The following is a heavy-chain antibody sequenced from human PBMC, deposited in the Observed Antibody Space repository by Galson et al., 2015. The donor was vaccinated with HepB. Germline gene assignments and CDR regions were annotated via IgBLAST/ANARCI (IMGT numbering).Heavy chain of an antibody. D-gene: IGHD3-22*01. CDR2: MSYDGSLK. CDR1: GFTFSSYA. V-gene: IGHV3-30*04. J-gene: IGHJ3*02. Sequence: SLRLSCAVSGFTFSSYAMHWVRQAPGKGLEWVAVMSYDGSLKYYADSVKGRFTISRDNSKDRLYLQMNSLRAEDTAVYHCARAPDSSGYLAAFDMWGQGTMVIVSS. CDR3: ARAPDSSGYLAAFDM.